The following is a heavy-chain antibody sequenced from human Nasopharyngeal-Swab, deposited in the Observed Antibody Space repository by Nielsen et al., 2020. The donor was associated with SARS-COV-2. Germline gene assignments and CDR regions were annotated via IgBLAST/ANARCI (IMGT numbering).Heavy chain of an antibody. CDR1: GFTFSSYA. J-gene: IGHJ4*02. Sequence: GGSLTLSCAASGFTFSSYAIHWVRQAPGKGLEWVAVISYDGSNKYYADSVKGRFTISRDNSRNTLYLQMNSLRAEDTAVYYCARAGGGYSYADYWGQGTLVTVSS. V-gene: IGHV3-30-3*01. CDR2: ISYDGSNK. D-gene: IGHD5-18*01. CDR3: ARAGGGYSYADY.